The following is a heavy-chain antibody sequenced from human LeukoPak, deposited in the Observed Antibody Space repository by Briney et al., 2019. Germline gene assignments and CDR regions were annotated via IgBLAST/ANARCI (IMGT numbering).Heavy chain of an antibody. V-gene: IGHV3-23*01. J-gene: IGHJ4*02. CDR3: AKAGYYDSSGSNDC. D-gene: IGHD3-22*01. CDR2: ISGSGGST. CDR1: GFTFSSYA. Sequence: AGGSLRLSCAASGFTFSSYAMSWVRQAPGKGLEWVSAISGSGGSTYYADSVKGRFTISRDNSKNTLYLQMNSLRAEDTAVYYCAKAGYYDSSGSNDCWGQGTLVTVSS.